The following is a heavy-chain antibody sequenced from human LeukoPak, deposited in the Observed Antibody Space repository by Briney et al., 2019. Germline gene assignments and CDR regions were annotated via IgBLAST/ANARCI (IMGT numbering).Heavy chain of an antibody. D-gene: IGHD6-19*01. CDR1: GFTFSSYA. Sequence: GVSLRLSCAASGFTFSSYAMHWVRQAPGKGLEWVAVISYDGSNKYYADSVKGRFTISRDNSKNTLYLQMNSLRAEDTAVYYCARDLETIAVAGHFDYWGQGTLVTVSS. CDR3: ARDLETIAVAGHFDY. V-gene: IGHV3-30*04. CDR2: ISYDGSNK. J-gene: IGHJ4*02.